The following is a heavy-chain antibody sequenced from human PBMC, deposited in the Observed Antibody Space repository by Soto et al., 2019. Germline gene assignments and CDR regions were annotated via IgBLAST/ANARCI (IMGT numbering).Heavy chain of an antibody. Sequence: SETLSLTCTVSGGSISSYYWSWIRQPPGKGLEWIGYIYYSGSTNYNPSLKSRVTISVDTSKNQFSLKLSSVTAADTAVYYCATVPNVLRYFDWLLGYFDYWGQGTLVTVSS. CDR2: IYYSGST. J-gene: IGHJ4*02. D-gene: IGHD3-9*01. CDR1: GGSISSYY. CDR3: ATVPNVLRYFDWLLGYFDY. V-gene: IGHV4-59*08.